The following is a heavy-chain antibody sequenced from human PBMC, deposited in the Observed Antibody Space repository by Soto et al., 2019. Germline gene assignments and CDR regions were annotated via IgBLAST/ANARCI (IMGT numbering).Heavy chain of an antibody. V-gene: IGHV3-23*01. J-gene: IGHJ4*02. CDR3: AKGRGYCSSTSCYVGSDY. CDR2: ISGSGGST. D-gene: IGHD2-2*01. CDR1: GFTFSSYA. Sequence: EVQLLESGGGLVQPGGSLRLSCAASGFTFSSYAMSWVRQAPGKGLEWVSAISGSGGSTYYADSVKGRVTISRDNSKNTLYLQMNSRRAEDTAVYYCAKGRGYCSSTSCYVGSDYWGQGTLVTVSS.